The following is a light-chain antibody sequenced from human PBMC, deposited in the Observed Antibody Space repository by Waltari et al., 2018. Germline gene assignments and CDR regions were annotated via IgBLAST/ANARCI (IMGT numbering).Light chain of an antibody. J-gene: IGLJ3*02. V-gene: IGLV2-14*03. CDR1: NSDVGIYNS. Sequence: QSALTQPASVSGSPGQSITLSCRGANSDVGIYNSVSWYQQHPGLAPKLLISDVSDRPSGVSDRFSGSKSGNTAFLIISGLQAEDEGDYYCCSYTARDTLVFGGGTKVTVL. CDR2: DVS. CDR3: CSYTARDTLV.